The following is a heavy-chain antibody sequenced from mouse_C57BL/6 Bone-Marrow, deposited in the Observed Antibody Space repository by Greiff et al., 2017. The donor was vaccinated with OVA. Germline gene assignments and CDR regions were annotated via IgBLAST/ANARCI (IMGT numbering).Heavy chain of an antibody. CDR2: INPNNGGT. J-gene: IGHJ4*01. Sequence: EVMLVESGPELVKPGASVKIPCKASGYTFTDYNMDWVKQSHGKSLEWIGDINPNNGGTIYNQKFKGKATLTVDKSSSTAYMELRSLTSEDTAVYYCARRGYAMYYWGQGTSVTVSS. CDR3: ARRGYAMYY. CDR1: GYTFTDYN. V-gene: IGHV1-18*01.